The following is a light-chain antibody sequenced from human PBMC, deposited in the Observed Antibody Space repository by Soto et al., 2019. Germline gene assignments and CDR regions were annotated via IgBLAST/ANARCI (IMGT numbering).Light chain of an antibody. J-gene: IGKJ4*01. CDR2: GAS. V-gene: IGKV3D-15*01. CDR3: QHYSDWPLT. CDR1: QSVSSN. Sequence: EIVMTQSPATLSVSPGERATLSCRASQSVSSNLAWYQQKPGQAPRLLIFGASTRATGTPARFSGSGSETEFTLTISSLQSEDFAVYYCQHYSDWPLTFGGGTKVEI.